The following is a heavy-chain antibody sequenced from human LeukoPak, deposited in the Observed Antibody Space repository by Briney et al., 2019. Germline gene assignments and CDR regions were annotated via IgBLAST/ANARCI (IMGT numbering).Heavy chain of an antibody. V-gene: IGHV1-2*02. Sequence: GASVKVSCKASGYTFTRYYMHWVRQAPGQGLEWMGIINPSGGSTNYAQKFQGRVTMTRDTSISTAYMELSRLRSDDTAVYYCARVRADMGLTMVRGVIYAFDIWGQGTMVTVSS. J-gene: IGHJ3*02. CDR3: ARVRADMGLTMVRGVIYAFDI. CDR2: INPSGGST. D-gene: IGHD3-10*01. CDR1: GYTFTRYY.